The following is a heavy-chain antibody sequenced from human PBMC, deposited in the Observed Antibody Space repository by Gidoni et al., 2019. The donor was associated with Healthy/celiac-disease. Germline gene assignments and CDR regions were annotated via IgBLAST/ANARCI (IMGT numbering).Heavy chain of an antibody. CDR1: GFTFSSYG. Sequence: QVQLVESGGGVVQPGRSLRLSCAASGFTFSSYGMPWVRQSPGKGLEWVAVIWYDGSNKYYADSVKGRFTISRDNSKNTLYLQMNSLRAEDTAVYYCARDQDTAMAFGAFDIWGQGTMVTVSS. V-gene: IGHV3-33*01. CDR3: ARDQDTAMAFGAFDI. CDR2: IWYDGSNK. D-gene: IGHD5-18*01. J-gene: IGHJ3*02.